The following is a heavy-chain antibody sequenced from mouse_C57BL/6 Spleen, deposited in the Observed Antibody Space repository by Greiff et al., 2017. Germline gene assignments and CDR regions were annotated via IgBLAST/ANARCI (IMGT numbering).Heavy chain of an antibody. CDR1: GYSFSSSW. J-gene: IGHJ4*01. V-gene: IGHV1-82*01. CDR3: ASGEYRNLQEGSTGH. CDR2: IYPGDGDT. D-gene: IGHD5-1*01. Sequence: QVQLQQSGPELVKPGASVKICCKASGYSFSSSWMNWVKQRPGKGLEWIGRIYPGDGDTNYNGKFKGKATLTADKSSSNAYMQLSSLTSEGSAVFFCASGEYRNLQEGSTGHWGQGTSVTVSS.